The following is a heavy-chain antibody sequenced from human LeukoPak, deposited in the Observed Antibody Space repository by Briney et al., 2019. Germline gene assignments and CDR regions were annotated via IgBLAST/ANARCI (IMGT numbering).Heavy chain of an antibody. Sequence: GASVKVSCKASGYTFTSFDFNWVRQATGQGLEWMEWMKSNNGHTGYAPKFQGRVTMTRDTSISTAYMELSSLTFEDTAVYYCARGPPNWGMVGYWGQGTLVTVSS. D-gene: IGHD7-27*01. V-gene: IGHV1-8*01. J-gene: IGHJ4*02. CDR2: MKSNNGHT. CDR3: ARGPPNWGMVGY. CDR1: GYTFTSFD.